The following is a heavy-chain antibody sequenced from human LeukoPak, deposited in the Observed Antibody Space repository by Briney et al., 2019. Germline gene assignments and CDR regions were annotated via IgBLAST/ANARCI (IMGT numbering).Heavy chain of an antibody. V-gene: IGHV4-59*01. J-gene: IGHJ3*02. CDR2: IYYSGST. Sequence: SETLSLTCTVSGGSISSYYWSWIRQPPGKGLEWIGYIYYSGSTNYNPSLKSRVTISVDTSKNQFSLKLSSVTAADTAVYYCARGRVYSSGYYYFPEFNAFDIWGQGTMVTVSS. D-gene: IGHD3-22*01. CDR1: GGSISSYY. CDR3: ARGRVYSSGYYYFPEFNAFDI.